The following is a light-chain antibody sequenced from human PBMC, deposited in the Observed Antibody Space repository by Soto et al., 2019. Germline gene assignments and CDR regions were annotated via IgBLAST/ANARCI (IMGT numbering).Light chain of an antibody. J-gene: IGLJ3*02. CDR1: TGPVTSGHY. CDR2: DTS. Sequence: QAVVTQESSLTVSPGGTVTLTCGSSTGPVTSGHYPYWFQQRPGQAPKTLIYDTSSKHSWTPARFSGSLLGGRAALTLAGAQPEDEADYYCAAWDDSVKGWVFGGGTKVTVL. CDR3: AAWDDSVKGWV. V-gene: IGLV7-46*01.